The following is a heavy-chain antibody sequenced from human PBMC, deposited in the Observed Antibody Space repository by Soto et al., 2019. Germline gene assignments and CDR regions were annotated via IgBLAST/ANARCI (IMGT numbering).Heavy chain of an antibody. J-gene: IGHJ4*02. CDR1: GGTFSRYA. D-gene: IGHD3-22*01. V-gene: IGHV1-69*13. CDR3: ARGVYYDSRGYYFFF. Sequence: PPASVKVSCKASGGTFSRYALSWVRQAPGQGPEWMGGIVPMFGTANYAQRFQGRVTITADESTSTAYMQLSSLRSEDTAVYYCARGVYYDSRGYYFFFWGQGTLVTVSS. CDR2: IVPMFGTA.